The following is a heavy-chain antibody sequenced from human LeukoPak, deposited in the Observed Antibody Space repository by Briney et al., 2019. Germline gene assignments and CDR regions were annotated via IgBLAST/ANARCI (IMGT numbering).Heavy chain of an antibody. CDR3: ARERPTIAARSSNWFDP. D-gene: IGHD6-6*01. J-gene: IGHJ5*02. CDR1: GYTFTSYY. Sequence: ASVKASCKASGYTFTSYYMHWVRQAPGQGLEWMGIINPSGGSTSYAQKFQGRVTMTRDTSTSTVYMELSSLRSEDTAVYYCARERPTIAARSSNWFDPWGQGTLVTVSS. V-gene: IGHV1-46*01. CDR2: INPSGGST.